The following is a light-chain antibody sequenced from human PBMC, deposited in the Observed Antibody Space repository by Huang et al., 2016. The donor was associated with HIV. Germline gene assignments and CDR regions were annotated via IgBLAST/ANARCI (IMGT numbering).Light chain of an antibody. Sequence: EIVLTQSPGTLSLSPGERATLSCRASQSVSSSHLALYQQKAGQSPRLLIYGASSRASGTPNRFSGSGSGTDFTLTISRLDPEDVAVYYCQQYGTSTSTFGQGTRVEVK. CDR1: QSVSSSH. CDR3: QQYGTSTST. CDR2: GAS. J-gene: IGKJ1*01. V-gene: IGKV3-20*01.